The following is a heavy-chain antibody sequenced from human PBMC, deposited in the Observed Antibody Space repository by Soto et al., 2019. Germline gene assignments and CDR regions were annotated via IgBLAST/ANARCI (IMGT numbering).Heavy chain of an antibody. CDR3: ARAQAHRPKVAAYYFDY. J-gene: IGHJ4*02. CDR2: INHSGST. Sequence: PSETLSLTCAVFGGSFSGYYWSWIRQPPGKGLEWIGEINHSGSTNYNPSLKSRVTISVDTSKNQFSLKLSSVTAADTAVYYCARAQAHRPKVAAYYFDYWGQGTLVTVSS. CDR1: GGSFSGYY. V-gene: IGHV4-34*01.